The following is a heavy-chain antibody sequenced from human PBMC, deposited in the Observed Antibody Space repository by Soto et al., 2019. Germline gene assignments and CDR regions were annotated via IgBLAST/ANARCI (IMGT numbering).Heavy chain of an antibody. D-gene: IGHD3-10*01. J-gene: IGHJ4*02. CDR2: ISASGGTT. CDR1: GFTFSRNA. Sequence: EVQLLESGGGLVQPGGSLRISCLASGFTFSRNAMSWVRQAPGKGLEWVSAISASGGTTYSADSVKGRFAVSRDNSNNTLYLLMDSPSAEDTAVYYCAKQRADFGSGSDTFYLDNWGQGSLVTVSS. CDR3: AKQRADFGSGSDTFYLDN. V-gene: IGHV3-23*01.